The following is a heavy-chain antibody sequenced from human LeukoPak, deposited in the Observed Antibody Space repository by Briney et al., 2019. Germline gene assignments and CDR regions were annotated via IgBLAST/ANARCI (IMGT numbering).Heavy chain of an antibody. CDR2: ISSSSSTI. CDR1: GFSFSSYS. V-gene: IGHV3-48*01. D-gene: IGHD3-3*01. J-gene: IGHJ4*02. CDR3: AGSGYIGVVDY. Sequence: PGGSLRLSCAASGFSFSSYSMNWVRQAPGKGLEWVSYISSSSSTIYYADSVKGRFTISRDNAKNSLYLQMNSLRAEDTAVYYCAGSGYIGVVDYWGQGTLVTVSS.